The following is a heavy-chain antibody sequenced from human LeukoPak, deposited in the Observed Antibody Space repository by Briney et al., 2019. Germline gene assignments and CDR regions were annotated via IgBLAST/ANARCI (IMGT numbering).Heavy chain of an antibody. V-gene: IGHV1-18*01. Sequence: ASVKVSCKASGYTFTSYGISWVRQAPGQGLEWMGWINPNSGGTNYAQKLQGRVTMTTDTSTSTAYMELRSLRSDDTAVYYCARDRRGSYSVADYWGQGTLVTVSS. CDR3: ARDRRGSYSVADY. CDR2: INPNSGGT. J-gene: IGHJ4*02. CDR1: GYTFTSYG. D-gene: IGHD1-26*01.